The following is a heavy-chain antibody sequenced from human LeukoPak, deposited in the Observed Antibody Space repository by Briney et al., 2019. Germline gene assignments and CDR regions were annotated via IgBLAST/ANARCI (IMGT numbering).Heavy chain of an antibody. CDR3: AREDKAMVLYYFDY. V-gene: IGHV3-21*01. CDR2: ISSSSSYI. D-gene: IGHD5-18*01. Sequence: GGALRLSCAASGFTFSSYSMNWVRQAPGKGLEWVSSISSSSSYIYYADSVKGRFTISRDNAKNSLYLQMNSLRAEDTAVYYCAREDKAMVLYYFDYWGQGTLVTVSS. CDR1: GFTFSSYS. J-gene: IGHJ4*02.